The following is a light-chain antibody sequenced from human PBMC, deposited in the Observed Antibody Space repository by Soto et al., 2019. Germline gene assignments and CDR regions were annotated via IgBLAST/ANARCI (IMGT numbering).Light chain of an antibody. CDR1: QSINSN. V-gene: IGKV3-15*01. CDR3: QQYNTWPGWT. Sequence: EVVMTQSPAALSVSPGERATLSCRASQSINSNLAWYQQKPGQAPRLLVYGASTKATGIPARFSGTGSGTEFTLTISSLQSEDFAVYYCQQYNTWPGWTFGQGTKVEIK. CDR2: GAS. J-gene: IGKJ1*01.